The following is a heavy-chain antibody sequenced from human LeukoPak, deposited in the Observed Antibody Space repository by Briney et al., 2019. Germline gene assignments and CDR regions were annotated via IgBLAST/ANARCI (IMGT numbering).Heavy chain of an antibody. J-gene: IGHJ4*02. CDR1: GFTFNDYY. CDR2: ISCSGSTI. CDR3: ARPGSYYDSSGYYPH. Sequence: GGSLRLSCAASGFTFNDYYMSWIRQAPGRALEWVSYISCSGSTIYYTASVKGRFTISRDNAKNSLYLQMNSLRAEDTAVYYCARPGSYYDSSGYYPHWGQGNLVTVSS. D-gene: IGHD3-22*01. V-gene: IGHV3-11*01.